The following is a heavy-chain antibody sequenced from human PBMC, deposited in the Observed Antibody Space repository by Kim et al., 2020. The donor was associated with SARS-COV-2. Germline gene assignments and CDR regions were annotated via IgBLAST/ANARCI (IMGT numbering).Heavy chain of an antibody. D-gene: IGHD3-10*01. Sequence: SVKVSRKASGGTFSSYAISWVRQAPGQGLEWMGRIIPILGIANYAQKFQGRVTITADKSTSTAYMELSSLRSEDTAVYYCASSGTLSMVRGVIINTPVDYWGQGTLVTVSS. CDR2: IIPILGIA. J-gene: IGHJ4*02. V-gene: IGHV1-69*04. CDR3: ASSGTLSMVRGVIINTPVDY. CDR1: GGTFSSYA.